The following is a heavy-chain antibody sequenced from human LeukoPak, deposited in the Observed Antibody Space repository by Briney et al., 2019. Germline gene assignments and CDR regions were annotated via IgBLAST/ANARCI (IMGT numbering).Heavy chain of an antibody. CDR1: GFAFSASS. CDR3: ATSFDY. J-gene: IGHJ4*02. CDR2: ISSSGTTI. Sequence: GGSLRLSCAASGFAFSASSMNWVRQTPGKGLEWVSYISSSGTTIYYADSVKGRFTISRDNAKNSLSLQMNSLRAEDTAVYYCATSFDYWGQGTLVTFSS. V-gene: IGHV3-48*01.